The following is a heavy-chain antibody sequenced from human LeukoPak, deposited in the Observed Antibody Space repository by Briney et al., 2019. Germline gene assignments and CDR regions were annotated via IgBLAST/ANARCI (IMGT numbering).Heavy chain of an antibody. J-gene: IGHJ4*02. Sequence: GGSLRLSCAASGFTVSTYAMSWVRQAPGMGLQLVSAIDIGGGTTYSADSVKGRFTISRDNAKNSLYLQMNSLRAEDTAVYYCARDYGGNIDYWGQGTLVTVSS. CDR2: IDIGGGTT. CDR3: ARDYGGNIDY. V-gene: IGHV3-23*01. CDR1: GFTVSTYA. D-gene: IGHD4-17*01.